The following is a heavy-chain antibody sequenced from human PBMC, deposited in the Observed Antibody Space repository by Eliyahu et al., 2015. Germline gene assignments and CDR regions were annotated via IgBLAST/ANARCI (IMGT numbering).Heavy chain of an antibody. Sequence: AWMSWVRQAPGKGLEWVGRIKSHSYGGTIDYAAPVRGRVAISRDDLRDTVYLQLNSLNTEDTAVYYCTLDQGGFYYFGMNVWGQGTTVTVSS. CDR3: TLDQGGFYYFGMNV. CDR2: IKSHSYGGTI. D-gene: IGHD3-16*01. CDR1: AW. V-gene: IGHV3-15*01. J-gene: IGHJ6*02.